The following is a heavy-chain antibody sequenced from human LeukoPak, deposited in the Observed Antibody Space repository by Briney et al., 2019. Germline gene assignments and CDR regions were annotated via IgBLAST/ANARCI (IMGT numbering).Heavy chain of an antibody. V-gene: IGHV3-73*01. D-gene: IGHD3-22*01. J-gene: IGHJ6*03. CDR3: TRPYYYDSSGYYYYMDV. Sequence: GGSLRLSCAASGFTFSGSAMHWVRQASGKGLEWVGRIRSKANSYATAYAASVKGRFTISRDDSKNTAYLQMNSLKTEDTAVYYCTRPYYYDSSGYYYYMDVWGKGTTVTVSS. CDR1: GFTFSGSA. CDR2: IRSKANSYAT.